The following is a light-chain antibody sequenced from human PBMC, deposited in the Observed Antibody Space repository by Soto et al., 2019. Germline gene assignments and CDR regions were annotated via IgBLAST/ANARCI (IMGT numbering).Light chain of an antibody. J-gene: IGLJ2*01. Sequence: QSALTQPASVSGSPGQSITISCTGPSSDVGGYNYVSWYQQHPGKAPKLMIYDVSDRPSGVSNRFSGSKSGNTASLTISGLEAEDEAAYYCSSYTSSSTKVFGGGTKLTVL. CDR2: DVS. V-gene: IGLV2-14*01. CDR3: SSYTSSSTKV. CDR1: SSDVGGYNY.